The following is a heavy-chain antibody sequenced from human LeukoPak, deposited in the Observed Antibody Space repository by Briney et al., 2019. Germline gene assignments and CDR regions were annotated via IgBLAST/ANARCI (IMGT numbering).Heavy chain of an antibody. CDR2: IIPIFGTA. J-gene: IGHJ3*02. V-gene: IGHV1-69*13. CDR1: GGTFSSYA. CDR3: ARNADYGGNSDAFDI. D-gene: IGHD4-23*01. Sequence: SVKVSCKASGGTFSSYAISWVRQAPGQGLEWIGGIIPIFGTANYAQKFQGRVTITADESTSTAYMELSSLRSEDTAVYYCARNADYGGNSDAFDIWGQGTMVTVSS.